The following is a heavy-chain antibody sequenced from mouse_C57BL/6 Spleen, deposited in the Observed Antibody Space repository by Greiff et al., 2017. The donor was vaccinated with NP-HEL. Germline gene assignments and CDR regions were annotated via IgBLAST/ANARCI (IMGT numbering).Heavy chain of an antibody. CDR1: GFSLNSYG. CDR3: ARNWENYFDY. CDR2: IWSGGST. D-gene: IGHD4-1*01. V-gene: IGHV2-2*01. Sequence: VKLVESGPGLVQPSQSLSITSTVSGFSLNSYGVHWVRQSPGKGLEWLGVIWSGGSTDYNAAFISRLSISKDNSKSQVFFKMNSLQADDTAIYYCARNWENYFDYWGQGTTLTVSS. J-gene: IGHJ2*01.